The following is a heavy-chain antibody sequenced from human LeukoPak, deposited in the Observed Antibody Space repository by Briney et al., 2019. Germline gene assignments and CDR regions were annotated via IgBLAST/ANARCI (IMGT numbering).Heavy chain of an antibody. J-gene: IGHJ4*02. CDR3: ARPDGDYYYGSGSFHY. D-gene: IGHD3-10*01. Sequence: GGSLRLSCAASGFTFSSYEMNWVRQAPGKGLEWVSYISSSGTTIYYADSVKGRFTISRDYAKNSLYLQMNSLRAEDTAVYYCARPDGDYYYGSGSFHYWGQGTLVTVSS. V-gene: IGHV3-48*03. CDR2: ISSSGTTI. CDR1: GFTFSSYE.